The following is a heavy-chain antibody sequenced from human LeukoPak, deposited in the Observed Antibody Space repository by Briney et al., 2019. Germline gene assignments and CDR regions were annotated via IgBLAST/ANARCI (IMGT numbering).Heavy chain of an antibody. V-gene: IGHV3-21*01. CDR3: ARDIVHCGGDCYPGRGFDY. Sequence: PGGPLRLSCAASGFTFSSYSMNWVRQAPGKGLEWVSYISSGSTYMYYADSLKGRFTISRDNAKSSLYLQMNSLRAEDTAMYYCARDIVHCGGDCYPGRGFDYWGQGTLVTVSS. CDR1: GFTFSSYS. J-gene: IGHJ4*02. D-gene: IGHD2-21*02. CDR2: ISSGSTYM.